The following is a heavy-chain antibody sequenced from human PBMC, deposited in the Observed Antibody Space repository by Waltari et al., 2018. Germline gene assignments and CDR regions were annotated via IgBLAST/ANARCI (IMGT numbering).Heavy chain of an antibody. Sequence: QVQLVQSGAEVKKPGASVKVSCKASGYTFTSYDINWVRQDTGKGLEWMGWMNPNSGNTGYAQKFQGRVTITRNTSISTAYMELSSLRSEDTAVYYCARGVPYYDFWSGYSYYFDYWGQGTLVTVSS. D-gene: IGHD3-3*01. CDR3: ARGVPYYDFWSGYSYYFDY. V-gene: IGHV1-8*03. CDR1: GYTFTSYD. CDR2: MNPNSGNT. J-gene: IGHJ4*02.